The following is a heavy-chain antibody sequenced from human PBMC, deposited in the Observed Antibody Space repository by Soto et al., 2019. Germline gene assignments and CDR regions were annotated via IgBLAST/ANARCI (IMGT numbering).Heavy chain of an antibody. CDR2: FDPEDGET. V-gene: IGHV1-24*01. CDR1: GYRLTELS. Sequence: ASAKVSCKVSGYRLTELSIHWVRQKPGKGIEWMGGFDPEDGETIYAQKFQGRVTMTEDTSTDTAYMELSSLRSEDTAVYYCAREVLADYYDSSGYQHYYYYGMDVWGQGTTVTVSS. CDR3: AREVLADYYDSSGYQHYYYYGMDV. J-gene: IGHJ6*02. D-gene: IGHD3-22*01.